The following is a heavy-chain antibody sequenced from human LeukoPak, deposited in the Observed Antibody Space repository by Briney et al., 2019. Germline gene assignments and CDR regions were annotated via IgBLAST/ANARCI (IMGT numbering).Heavy chain of an antibody. V-gene: IGHV5-51*01. Sequence: GESLKISCKGSGYSFTSYWIGWVRQMPGKGLEWMGIIYPGDSDTRYSPSFQGQVTISADKSISTAYLQWSSLKASDTAMYYCASPARLHTAMFLFDYWGQGTLVTVPS. CDR1: GYSFTSYW. D-gene: IGHD5-18*01. CDR2: IYPGDSDT. CDR3: ASPARLHTAMFLFDY. J-gene: IGHJ4*02.